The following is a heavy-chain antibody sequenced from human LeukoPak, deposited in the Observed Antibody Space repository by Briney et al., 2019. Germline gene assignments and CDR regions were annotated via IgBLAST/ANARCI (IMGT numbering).Heavy chain of an antibody. V-gene: IGHV4-38-2*02. CDR3: ATEPMVRGVIRYYFDY. Sequence: SETLSLTCAVSGYSISSGYYWGWIRQPPGKGLEWIGSIYHSGSTYYNPSLRSRVTISVDTSKNQFSLKRSSVTAADTAVYYCATEPMVRGVIRYYFDYWGQGTLVTVSS. D-gene: IGHD3-10*01. CDR1: GYSISSGYY. CDR2: IYHSGST. J-gene: IGHJ4*02.